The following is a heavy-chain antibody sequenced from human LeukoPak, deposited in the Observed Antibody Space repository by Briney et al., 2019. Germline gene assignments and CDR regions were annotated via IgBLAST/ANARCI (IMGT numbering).Heavy chain of an antibody. D-gene: IGHD6-19*01. Sequence: GGSLRLSCAASGFTFSSYDMHWVRQATGKGLEWVSAIGTAGDTYYPGSVKGRFTISRDNAKNSLYLQMNSLRAEDTAVYYCARGYTSPWDRAFDIWGQGTMVTVSS. CDR2: IGTAGDT. V-gene: IGHV3-13*01. CDR3: ARGYTSPWDRAFDI. J-gene: IGHJ3*02. CDR1: GFTFSSYD.